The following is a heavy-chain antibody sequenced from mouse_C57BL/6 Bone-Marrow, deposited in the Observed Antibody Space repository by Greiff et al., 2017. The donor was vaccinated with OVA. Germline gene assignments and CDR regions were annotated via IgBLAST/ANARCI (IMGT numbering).Heavy chain of an antibody. Sequence: EVKLVESGGGLVQPKGSLKLSCAASGFSFNTYAMNWVRQAPGKGLEWVARIRSKSNNYATYYSDSVKDRFTISRDDSESMLYLQMNNLKTEDTAMYYCVSPSIYYDYDGAYWGQGTLVTVSA. CDR3: VSPSIYYDYDGAY. CDR2: IRSKSNNYAT. D-gene: IGHD2-4*01. V-gene: IGHV10-1*01. CDR1: GFSFNTYA. J-gene: IGHJ3*01.